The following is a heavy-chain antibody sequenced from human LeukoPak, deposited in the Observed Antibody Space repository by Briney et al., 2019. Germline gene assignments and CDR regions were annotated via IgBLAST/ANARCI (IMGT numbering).Heavy chain of an antibody. D-gene: IGHD3-22*01. Sequence: GASVKVSCKASGGTFSTYAISWVRQAPGQGLEWMGWINPNSGGTNYAQKFQGRVTMTRDTSISTAYMELSRLRSDDTAVYYCARPMIGLLDAFDIWGQGTMVTVSS. J-gene: IGHJ3*02. CDR3: ARPMIGLLDAFDI. CDR1: GGTFSTYA. CDR2: INPNSGGT. V-gene: IGHV1-2*02.